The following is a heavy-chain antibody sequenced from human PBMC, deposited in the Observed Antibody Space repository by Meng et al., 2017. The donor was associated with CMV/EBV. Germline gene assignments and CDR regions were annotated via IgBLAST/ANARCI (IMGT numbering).Heavy chain of an antibody. CDR1: GFTFSSYE. V-gene: IGHV3-48*03. J-gene: IGHJ3*02. Sequence: GESLKISCAASGFTFSSYEMNWVRQAPGKGLEWVSYISSSGSTIYYADSVKGRFTISRDNAKNSLYLQMNSLRAEDTAVYYCARDPSSSSWYPVDAFDIWGQGTTVTVSS. D-gene: IGHD6-13*01. CDR3: ARDPSSSSWYPVDAFDI. CDR2: ISSSGSTI.